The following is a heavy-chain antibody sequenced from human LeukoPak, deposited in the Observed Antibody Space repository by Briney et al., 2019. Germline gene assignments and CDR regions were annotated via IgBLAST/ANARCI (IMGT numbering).Heavy chain of an antibody. CDR3: ARPLYGGDDY. CDR1: GLTVSSY. CDR2: IYSGGSI. Sequence: PGGSLRLSCAASGLTVSSYMSWVRHAPGKGLEWVSVIYSGGSIYYADSVKGRFTISRDKSKNTLYLQMNSLRAEDTAVYYCARPLYGGDDYWGQGTLVTVSS. D-gene: IGHD4-23*01. V-gene: IGHV3-66*04. J-gene: IGHJ4*02.